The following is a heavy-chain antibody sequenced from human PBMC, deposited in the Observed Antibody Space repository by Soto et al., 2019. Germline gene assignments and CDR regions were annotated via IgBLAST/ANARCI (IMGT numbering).Heavy chain of an antibody. D-gene: IGHD3-3*01. J-gene: IGHJ6*02. CDR2: ISYDGTAK. CDR3: AKDEGRFLRNYFNYGIDV. Sequence: GGALRLSCAASGFDFSYHVMHWVGQAPGEGLEWVTVISYDGTAKYYKESVKGRFTTSRDNSKKTLYLQIDSLRVEDTAVYYCAKDEGRFLRNYFNYGIDVWGLGTTVTVSS. CDR1: GFDFSYHV. V-gene: IGHV3-33*03.